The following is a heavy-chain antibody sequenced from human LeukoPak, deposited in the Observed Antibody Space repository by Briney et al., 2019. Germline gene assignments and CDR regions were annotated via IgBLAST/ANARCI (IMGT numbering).Heavy chain of an antibody. J-gene: IGHJ4*02. D-gene: IGHD1-26*01. Sequence: GSLRLSCAASGFTFSSYGMHWVRQAPGKGLEWVAVIWYDGSNKYYADSVKGRFTISRDNSKNTLYLQMNSLRAEDTAVYYCARSSIVGTTDYWGQGTLVTVSS. CDR3: ARSSIVGTTDY. CDR2: IWYDGSNK. V-gene: IGHV3-33*01. CDR1: GFTFSSYG.